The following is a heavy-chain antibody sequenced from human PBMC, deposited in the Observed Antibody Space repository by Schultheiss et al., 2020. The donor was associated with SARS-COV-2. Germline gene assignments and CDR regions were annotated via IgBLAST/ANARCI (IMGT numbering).Heavy chain of an antibody. V-gene: IGHV3-9*01. CDR3: AKAASQGVRGVIITDFDY. CDR1: GFTINSYW. D-gene: IGHD3-10*01. CDR2: ISWYSGSI. Sequence: SLKISCAASGFTINSYWMHWVRQAPGKGLEWVSGISWYSGSIGYADSVKGRFTISRDNAKNSLYLQMNSLRAEDTALYYCAKAASQGVRGVIITDFDYWGQGTLVTVSS. J-gene: IGHJ4*02.